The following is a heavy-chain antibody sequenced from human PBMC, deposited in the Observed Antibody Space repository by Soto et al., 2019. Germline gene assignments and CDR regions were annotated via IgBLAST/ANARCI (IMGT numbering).Heavy chain of an antibody. V-gene: IGHV1-3*01. CDR1: GYTFTSYA. CDR3: ARSDYGDSPYYYYYYMDV. CDR2: INAGNGNT. J-gene: IGHJ6*03. D-gene: IGHD4-17*01. Sequence: QVQLVQSGAEVKKPGASVKVSCKASGYTFTSYAMHWVRQAPGQRLEWMGWINAGNGNTKYSQKFQGRVTITRDTSASTAYMELSSLRSEDTAVYYCARSDYGDSPYYYYYYMDVWGKGTTVTVSS.